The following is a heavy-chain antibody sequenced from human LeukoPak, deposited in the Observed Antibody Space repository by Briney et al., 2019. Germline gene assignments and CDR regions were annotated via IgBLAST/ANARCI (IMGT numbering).Heavy chain of an antibody. J-gene: IGHJ4*02. CDR3: AREGSSGWYHFDY. CDR1: GFTSSSYE. Sequence: GRSLRLSCAASGFTSSSYEMNWGRQAPGKRLEWVSYISSSGSTIYYADSVKGRFTISRDNAKNSLYLQMSSLRAEDTAVYYCAREGSSGWYHFDYWGQGTLVTVSS. CDR2: ISSSGSTI. D-gene: IGHD6-19*01. V-gene: IGHV3-48*03.